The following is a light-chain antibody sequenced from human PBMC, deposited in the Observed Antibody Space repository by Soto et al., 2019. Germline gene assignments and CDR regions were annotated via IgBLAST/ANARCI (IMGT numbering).Light chain of an antibody. CDR1: QSISSW. Sequence: DIQMTQSPSTLSASVGDRVTITCRARQSISSWLAWYPQKPGKAPKLLIYDASSLESGVPSRFSGSGSGTEFTLTITSLQPDDFATYYCQQYNSYPWTFGQGTKVDIK. CDR3: QQYNSYPWT. V-gene: IGKV1-5*01. J-gene: IGKJ1*01. CDR2: DAS.